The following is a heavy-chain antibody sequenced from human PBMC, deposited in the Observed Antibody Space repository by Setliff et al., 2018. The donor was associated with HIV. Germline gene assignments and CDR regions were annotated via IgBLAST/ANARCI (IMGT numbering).Heavy chain of an antibody. CDR1: GGSISKYF. J-gene: IGHJ5*02. CDR2: IYSSGST. CDR3: ARSLDYSGSGSYYVGWFDL. Sequence: SETLSLTCTVSGGSISKYFWSWIRQSAAKGLEWIGRIYSSGSTNQNPSLKSRVSMSVDTSKSQFSLNLSSVTAADTAVYYCARSLDYSGSGSYYVGWFDLWGQGIPVTVSS. D-gene: IGHD3-10*01. V-gene: IGHV4-4*07.